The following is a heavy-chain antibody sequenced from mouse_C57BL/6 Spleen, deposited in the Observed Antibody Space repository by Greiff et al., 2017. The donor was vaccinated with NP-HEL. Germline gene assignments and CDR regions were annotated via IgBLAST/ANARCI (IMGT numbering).Heavy chain of an antibody. Sequence: EVKLVESGGGLVQPKGSLKLSCAASGFSFNTYAMNWVRQAPGKGLEWVARIRSKSNNYATYYADSVKDRFTISRDDSESMLYLQMNNLKTEDTAMYDCVREGLPAWFAYWGQGTLVTVSA. CDR2: IRSKSNNYAT. D-gene: IGHD2-4*01. CDR3: VREGLPAWFAY. CDR1: GFSFNTYA. V-gene: IGHV10-1*01. J-gene: IGHJ3*01.